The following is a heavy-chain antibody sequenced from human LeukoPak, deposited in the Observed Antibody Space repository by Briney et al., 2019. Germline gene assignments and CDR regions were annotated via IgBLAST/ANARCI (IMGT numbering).Heavy chain of an antibody. CDR3: ARAGGPHTVDV. D-gene: IGHD2-21*01. CDR1: GFNFNLYW. J-gene: IGHJ4*02. Sequence: GGSLRLSRAASGFNFNLYWMSWVRQAPGKGLEWVANINQDGSETYYVDSVKGRLTISRDNAKNTLFLQMNSLRAEDTAVFYCARAGGPHTVDVWGQGTLVTVSS. CDR2: INQDGSET. V-gene: IGHV3-7*01.